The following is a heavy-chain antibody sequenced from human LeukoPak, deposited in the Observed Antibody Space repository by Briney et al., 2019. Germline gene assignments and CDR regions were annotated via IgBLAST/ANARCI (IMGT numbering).Heavy chain of an antibody. V-gene: IGHV3-49*03. Sequence: PGRSLRLSCTASGFTFGGYAMSWFRQAPGKGLEWVGFIRSKAYGGTTEYAASVKGRFTISRDDSKSIAYLQMNSLKTEDTAVYYCTRVEEARADFDYWGQGTLVTVSS. CDR1: GFTFGGYA. CDR2: IRSKAYGGTT. J-gene: IGHJ4*02. CDR3: TRVEEARADFDY.